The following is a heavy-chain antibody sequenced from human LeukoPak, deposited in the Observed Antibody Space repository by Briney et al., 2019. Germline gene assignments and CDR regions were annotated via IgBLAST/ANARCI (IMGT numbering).Heavy chain of an antibody. CDR3: AKCLTTVTTIDY. CDR1: GFTFSSYA. J-gene: IGHJ4*02. Sequence: GGSLRLSCAASGFTFSSYAMSWVRQAPGKGLEWVSAISGGGGSTYYADSVKGRFTISRDNSKNTQYLQINFLRADDTAVNYCAKCLTTVTTIDYWGQGTLVTVSS. CDR2: ISGGGGST. D-gene: IGHD4-17*01. V-gene: IGHV3-23*01.